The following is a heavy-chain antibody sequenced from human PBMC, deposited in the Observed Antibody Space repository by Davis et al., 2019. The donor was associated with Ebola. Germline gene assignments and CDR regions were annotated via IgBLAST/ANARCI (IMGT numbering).Heavy chain of an antibody. CDR1: GYTFTSYA. CDR2: IMPIFRTP. Sequence: SVKVSCKASGYTFTSYAISWVRQAPGQGLQWVGGIMPIFRTPDYAHEFQGRVTITADESTTTASMELSSLSSDDTAVYYCARGITMVRGVDWFDPWGQGTLVTVSS. CDR3: ARGITMVRGVDWFDP. J-gene: IGHJ5*02. V-gene: IGHV1-69*13. D-gene: IGHD3-10*01.